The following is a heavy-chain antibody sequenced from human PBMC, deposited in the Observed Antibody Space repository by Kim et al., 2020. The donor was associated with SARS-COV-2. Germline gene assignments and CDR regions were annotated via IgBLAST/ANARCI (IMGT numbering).Heavy chain of an antibody. CDR3: ARGQLVFDA. V-gene: IGHV1-2*02. Sequence: ASVKVSCKAYGYTFSDDFIHWMRQVPGQGLESLGWIFTNSDTPRYVEKFKGRATIYVETSKATVYLELSGLTSDDTAMYYCARGQLVFDAWGQGAQVIVSS. CDR1: GYTFSDDF. J-gene: IGHJ5*02. CDR2: IFTNSDTP.